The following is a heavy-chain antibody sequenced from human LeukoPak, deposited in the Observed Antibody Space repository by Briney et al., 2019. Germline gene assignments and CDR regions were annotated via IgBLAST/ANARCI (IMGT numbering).Heavy chain of an antibody. CDR3: ARLPAAYPAYNWFDP. Sequence: GESLKISCKGSGYSFTSYWIGWVRQMPGKGQEWMGIIYPDDSDTRYSPSFQGQVTISADKSISTAYLQWSSLKASDTAVYYCARLPAAYPAYNWFDPWGQGTLVTVSS. D-gene: IGHD2-2*01. CDR2: IYPDDSDT. J-gene: IGHJ5*02. CDR1: GYSFTSYW. V-gene: IGHV5-51*01.